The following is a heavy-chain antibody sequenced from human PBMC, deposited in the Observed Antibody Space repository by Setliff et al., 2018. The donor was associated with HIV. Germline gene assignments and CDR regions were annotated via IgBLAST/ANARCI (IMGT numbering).Heavy chain of an antibody. CDR3: AIGESRNMFYYFYMDV. CDR2: IRFDGGDK. V-gene: IGHV3-30*02. CDR1: GLTFSNYG. Sequence: PGGSLRLSCAASGLTFSNYGMHWIRQAPDKGLEWVAFIRFDGGDKYYADSVKGRFTISRDNSKNTLYLQMNSLSAEDTAVYYCAIGESRNMFYYFYMDVWGKGTTVTVSS. D-gene: IGHD3-10*02. J-gene: IGHJ6*03.